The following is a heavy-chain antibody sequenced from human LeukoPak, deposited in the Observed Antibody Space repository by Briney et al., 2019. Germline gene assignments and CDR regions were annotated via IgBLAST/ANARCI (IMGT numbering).Heavy chain of an antibody. CDR1: GFTFNNYA. J-gene: IGHJ3*01. Sequence: GRPLRLSCAASGFTFNNYAMSWVRQAPGKGLEWVSAIGGSGGSTSYADSVKGRFTISRDNSKNTLSLQMNSLRAEDTAIYYCAKTYGSGRRDVFDVWGQGTMVTVSS. D-gene: IGHD3-10*01. CDR2: IGGSGGST. V-gene: IGHV3-23*01. CDR3: AKTYGSGRRDVFDV.